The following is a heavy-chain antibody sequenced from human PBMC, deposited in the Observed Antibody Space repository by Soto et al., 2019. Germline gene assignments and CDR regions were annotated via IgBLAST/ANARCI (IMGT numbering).Heavy chain of an antibody. D-gene: IGHD3-9*01. CDR3: AKVGESSYDILTGSSYGMDV. Sequence: GGSLSLSCASPGFTFSSYAMSWVRPATGKGLEWVSAISGSGGSTYYADSVKGRFTISRDNSKNTLYLQMNSLRAEDTAVYYCAKVGESSYDILTGSSYGMDVWGQGTTVTVSS. CDR2: ISGSGGST. J-gene: IGHJ6*02. V-gene: IGHV3-23*01. CDR1: GFTFSSYA.